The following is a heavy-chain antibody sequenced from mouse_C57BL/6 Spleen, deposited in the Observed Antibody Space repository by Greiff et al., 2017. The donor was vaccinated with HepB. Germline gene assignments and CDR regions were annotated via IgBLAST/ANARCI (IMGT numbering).Heavy chain of an antibody. CDR1: GYTFTDYE. CDR3: TGGGNYWFAY. CDR2: IDPETGGT. V-gene: IGHV1-15*01. J-gene: IGHJ3*01. Sequence: SGAELVRPGASVTLSCKASGYTFTDYEMHWVKQTPVHGLEWIGAIDPETGGTAYNQKFKGKAILTADKSSSTAYMELRSLTSEDSAVYYCTGGGNYWFAYWGQGTLVTVSA. D-gene: IGHD2-1*01.